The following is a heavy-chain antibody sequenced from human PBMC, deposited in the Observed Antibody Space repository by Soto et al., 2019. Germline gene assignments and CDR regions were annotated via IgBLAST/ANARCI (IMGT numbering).Heavy chain of an antibody. CDR1: GFTVSSNY. Sequence: GGSLRLSCAASGFTVSSNYMSWVRQAPGKGLEWVSVIYSGGSTYYADSVKGRFTISRDNSKNTLYLQMNSLRAEDTAVYYCARDLLGYYDSSGYYYDWGQGTLVTVSS. CDR2: IYSGGST. V-gene: IGHV3-53*01. J-gene: IGHJ4*02. CDR3: ARDLLGYYDSSGYYYD. D-gene: IGHD3-22*01.